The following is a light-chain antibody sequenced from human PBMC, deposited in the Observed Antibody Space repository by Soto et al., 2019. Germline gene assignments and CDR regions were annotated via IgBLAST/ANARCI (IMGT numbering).Light chain of an antibody. CDR2: DTS. Sequence: EILMTQSPATLSVSPGETATLSCRASQTVSSNLAWYQQRPGQAPRLLIYDTSTRAAGVPARFSGSGSGTDFTLTISSLQSEDFAVYYCQQYKNWPPITFGQGTRLEIK. V-gene: IGKV3-15*01. CDR3: QQYKNWPPIT. CDR1: QTVSSN. J-gene: IGKJ5*01.